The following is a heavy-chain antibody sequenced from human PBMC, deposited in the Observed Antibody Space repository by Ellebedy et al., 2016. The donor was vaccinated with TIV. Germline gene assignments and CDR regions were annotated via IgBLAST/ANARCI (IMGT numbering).Heavy chain of an antibody. CDR2: ISGSGGHT. V-gene: IGHV3-23*01. CDR1: GFTVSSNY. CDR3: AYCTNGVCYSYSSSWYGAFDI. D-gene: IGHD2-8*01. Sequence: GESLKISCAASGFTVSSNYMSWVRQAPGKGLEWVSTISGSGGHTYFADSVKGRFTISRDNSKNTLYLQMNSLRAEDTAVYYCAYCTNGVCYSYSSSWYGAFDIWGQGTMVTVSS. J-gene: IGHJ3*02.